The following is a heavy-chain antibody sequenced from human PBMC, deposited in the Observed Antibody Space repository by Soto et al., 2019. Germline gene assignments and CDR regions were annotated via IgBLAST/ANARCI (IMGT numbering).Heavy chain of an antibody. CDR3: ATRPLLPGAP. CDR2: IYSSGST. V-gene: IGHV3-53*01. J-gene: IGHJ3*01. Sequence: EVQLVESGGGLIQPGGSLRLSCAASGFTFSSNDMNWVRLAPGKGLEWVSLIYSSGSTYYADSVKGRFTISRDNSKNTLYLQMSSLRAEDTAVYYCATRPLLPGAPWGQGTMVTVSS. CDR1: GFTFSSND. D-gene: IGHD3-22*01.